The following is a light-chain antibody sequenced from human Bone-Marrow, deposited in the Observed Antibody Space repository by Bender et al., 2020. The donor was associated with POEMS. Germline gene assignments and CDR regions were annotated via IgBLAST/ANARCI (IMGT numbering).Light chain of an antibody. CDR1: SRDVGTYNL. CDR3: CAYAGTSWP. J-gene: IGLJ2*01. Sequence: QSALTQPASVSGSPGQSITISCTGTSRDVGTYNLVSWYQQPPGRAPKALIYEDTKRPSGVSDRFSATKSGDTAFLTISGLQAADEATYYCCAYAGTSWPFGGGTKVTVL. CDR2: EDT. V-gene: IGLV2-23*01.